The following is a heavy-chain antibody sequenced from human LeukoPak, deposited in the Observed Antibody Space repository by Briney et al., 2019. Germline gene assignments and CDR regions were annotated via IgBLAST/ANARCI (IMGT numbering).Heavy chain of an antibody. Sequence: SETLSLTCTVSGYSISSGYYWGWIRQPPGKGLEWIGSIYHSGSTYYNPSLKSRVTISVDTSKNQFSLKLSSVTAADTAVYYCARGWGTMIVVVITRFDYWGQGTLVTVSS. CDR1: GYSISSGYY. D-gene: IGHD3-22*01. CDR3: ARGWGTMIVVVITRFDY. J-gene: IGHJ4*02. CDR2: IYHSGST. V-gene: IGHV4-38-2*02.